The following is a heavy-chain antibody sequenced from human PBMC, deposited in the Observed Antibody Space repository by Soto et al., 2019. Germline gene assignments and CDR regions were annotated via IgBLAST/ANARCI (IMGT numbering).Heavy chain of an antibody. D-gene: IGHD5-12*01. V-gene: IGHV3-30*18. Sequence: QVQLEESGGAVVQPGKSLRLSCAASGFTFNTYGMYWVRQAPGKGLEWVAAISYDGSNKYHADSVKGRFTISRDNSKNTLYLQMNSLRVEDTAVYYCAKWTYLDFWGQGTRVTISS. CDR3: AKWTYLDF. CDR2: ISYDGSNK. J-gene: IGHJ4*02. CDR1: GFTFNTYG.